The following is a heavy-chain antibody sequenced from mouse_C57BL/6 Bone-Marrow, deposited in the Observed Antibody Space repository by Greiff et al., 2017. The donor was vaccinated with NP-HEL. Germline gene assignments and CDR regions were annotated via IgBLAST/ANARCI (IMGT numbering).Heavy chain of an antibody. CDR3: TGLATVVEKVYWYFDV. CDR2: IRLKSDNYAT. V-gene: IGHV6-3*01. CDR1: GFTFSNYW. Sequence: EVKVEESGGGLVQPGGSMKLSCVASGFTFSNYWMNWVRQSPEKGLEWVAQIRLKSDNYATHYAESVKGRFTISRDDSKNSVYLQMNNVRAEDTGIYYCTGLATVVEKVYWYFDVWGTGTTVTVSS. D-gene: IGHD1-1*01. J-gene: IGHJ1*03.